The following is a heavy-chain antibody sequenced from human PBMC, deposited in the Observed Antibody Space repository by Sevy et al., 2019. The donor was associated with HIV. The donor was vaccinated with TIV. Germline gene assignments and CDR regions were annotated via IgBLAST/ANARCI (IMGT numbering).Heavy chain of an antibody. D-gene: IGHD1-20*01. V-gene: IGHV3-11*01. J-gene: IGHJ4*02. CDR2: ISSSGSTI. Sequence: GGSLRLSCAASGFTFSDYYMSWIHQAPGKGLEWVSYISSSGSTIYYADSVKGRFNISRDNAKNSLYLQMNSLRAEDTAVYYCASLRITGTPLGYWGQGTLVTVSS. CDR3: ASLRITGTPLGY. CDR1: GFTFSDYY.